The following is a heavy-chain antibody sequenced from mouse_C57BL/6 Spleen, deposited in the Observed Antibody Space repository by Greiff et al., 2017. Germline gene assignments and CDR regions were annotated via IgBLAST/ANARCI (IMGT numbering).Heavy chain of an antibody. J-gene: IGHJ3*01. D-gene: IGHD2-4*01. CDR2: IDPSDSET. CDR1: GYTFTIYW. CDR3: ARRDYDYDGFAY. V-gene: IGHV1-52*01. Sequence: QFQLQQSGAELVRPGSSVKLSCKASGYTFTIYWMHWVKQRPIPGLAWICNIDPSDSETHYNQNFKDKATLTVDKSSSTAYMQLSSLTSEDSAVYYCARRDYDYDGFAYGGQGTLVTVSA.